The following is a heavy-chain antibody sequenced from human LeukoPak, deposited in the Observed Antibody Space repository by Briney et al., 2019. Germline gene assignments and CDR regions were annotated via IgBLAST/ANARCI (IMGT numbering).Heavy chain of an antibody. J-gene: IGHJ6*02. V-gene: IGHV4-34*01. CDR1: GGSFSGYY. D-gene: IGHD2-2*02. CDR2: INHSGST. Sequence: SETLSLTCAVYGGSFSGYYWSWIRQPPGKGLEWIGEINHSGSTNYNPSLKSRVTISVDTSKNQFSLKLSSVTAADTAVYYCASSPCSSTSCYTGAYYYGMDVWGQGTTVTVSS. CDR3: ASSPCSSTSCYTGAYYYGMDV.